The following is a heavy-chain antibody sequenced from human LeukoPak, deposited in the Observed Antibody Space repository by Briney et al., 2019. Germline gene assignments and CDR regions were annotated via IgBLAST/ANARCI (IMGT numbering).Heavy chain of an antibody. CDR1: DGSISSSNW. J-gene: IGHJ6*04. V-gene: IGHV4-4*02. CDR2: IYRSGST. Sequence: SETLSLTCAVSDGSISSSNWWSWVRQPPGKGLEWIGEIYRSGSTNYNPSLKSRVTISVDKSKNQFSLKLSSVTAADTAVYYCATALGGSGGSCYSCGMDVWGKGTTVTVSS. D-gene: IGHD2-15*01. CDR3: ATALGGSGGSCYSCGMDV.